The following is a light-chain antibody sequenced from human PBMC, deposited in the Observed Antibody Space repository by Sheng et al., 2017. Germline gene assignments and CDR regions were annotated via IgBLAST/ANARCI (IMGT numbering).Light chain of an antibody. CDR3: QSYDSSLSAYV. Sequence: QSVLTQPPSLSGAPGQRVTISCTGSSSNIGAGFHVHWYQQLPGTAPKLLIYGNNNRPSGVPDRFSGSKSGTSVSLAITGLQAEDEADYYCQSYDSSLSAYVFGGGTKVTVL. CDR1: SSNIGAGFH. CDR2: GNN. J-gene: IGLJ1*01. V-gene: IGLV1-40*01.